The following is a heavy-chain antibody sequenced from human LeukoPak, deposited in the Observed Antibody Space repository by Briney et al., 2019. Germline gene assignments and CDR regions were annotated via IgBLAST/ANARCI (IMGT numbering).Heavy chain of an antibody. CDR3: AREERDGYNYYWYFDL. J-gene: IGHJ2*01. Sequence: GGSLRLSCAASAFTFSSYSMNWVRQAPGKGLEWVSSISSSSSYIYYADSVKGRFTISRDNAKNSLYLQMSSLRAEDTAVYYCAREERDGYNYYWYFDLWGRGTLVTVSS. CDR1: AFTFSSYS. D-gene: IGHD5-24*01. CDR2: ISSSSSYI. V-gene: IGHV3-21*01.